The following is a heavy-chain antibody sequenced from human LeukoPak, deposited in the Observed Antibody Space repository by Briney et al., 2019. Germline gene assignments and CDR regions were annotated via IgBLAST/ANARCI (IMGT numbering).Heavy chain of an antibody. J-gene: IGHJ6*03. CDR2: ISSSSTTI. V-gene: IGHV3-48*03. D-gene: IGHD1-26*01. Sequence: GGSLRLSCAASGFTFSSYEMNWVRQAPGKGLEWISYISSSSTTIHYADSVKGRFTISRDNAKNSLYLQMNSLGPEDTAVYYCARDPYSGNYGNYYYYYMDVWGKGTTVTISS. CDR1: GFTFSSYE. CDR3: ARDPYSGNYGNYYYYYMDV.